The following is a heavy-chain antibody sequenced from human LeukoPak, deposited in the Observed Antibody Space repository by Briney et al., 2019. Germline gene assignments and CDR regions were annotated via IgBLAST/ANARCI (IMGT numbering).Heavy chain of an antibody. J-gene: IGHJ4*02. CDR3: AKAGLSH. D-gene: IGHD2/OR15-2a*01. CDR1: GFTFSSYE. CDR2: ISTSGSSR. Sequence: HTGGSLRLSCAASGFTFSSYEMNWVRQAPGKGLEWVAYISTSGSSRYYADSVKGRFTISRDNAKNSLYLQLNSLRAEDTAVYYCAKAGLSHWGQGTLVTVSS. V-gene: IGHV3-48*03.